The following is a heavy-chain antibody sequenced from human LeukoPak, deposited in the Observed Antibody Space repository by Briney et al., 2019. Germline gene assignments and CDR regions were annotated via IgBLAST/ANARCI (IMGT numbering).Heavy chain of an antibody. CDR2: IGSSDDT. D-gene: IGHD6-19*01. Sequence: PGGSLRLSCAASGFTFRRYDMHWVRQVPGEGLEWVSGIGSSDDTYYAASVKGRFTISRENDKNSLFLQMKSLRIGDTAVYFCASGVRGWDYWGQGTLVTVSS. J-gene: IGHJ4*02. CDR3: ASGVRGWDY. V-gene: IGHV3-13*04. CDR1: GFTFRRYD.